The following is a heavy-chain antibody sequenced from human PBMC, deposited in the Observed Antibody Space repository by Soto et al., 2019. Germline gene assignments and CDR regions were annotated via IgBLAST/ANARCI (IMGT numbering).Heavy chain of an antibody. J-gene: IGHJ4*02. CDR3: ARGKLVEMATIAIAGY. CDR1: GFTFSSYS. V-gene: IGHV3-21*01. Sequence: EVQLVESGGGLVKPGGSLRLSCAASGFTFSSYSMNWVRQAPGKGLEWVSSISSSSSYIYYADSVKGRFTISRDNAKNSLYLQMNSLRAEDTAVYYCARGKLVEMATIAIAGYWGQGTLVTVSS. CDR2: ISSSSSYI. D-gene: IGHD5-12*01.